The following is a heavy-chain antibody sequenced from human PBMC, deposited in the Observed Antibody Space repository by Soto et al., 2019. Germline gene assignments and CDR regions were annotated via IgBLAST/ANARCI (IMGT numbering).Heavy chain of an antibody. V-gene: IGHV3-30*18. CDR2: ISYDGSNK. CDR3: AKRESPRGVADQQKSSIAY. CDR1: GLTFSSYG. D-gene: IGHD1-26*01. J-gene: IGHJ4*02. Sequence: QPGGSLRISCAASGLTFSSYGMHWVGQAPGKGLEWVAVISYDGSNKYYADSVKGRFTISRDNSKNTLYLQMNSLRAEDTAVYYCAKRESPRGVADQQKSSIAYRYQGTLVTVS.